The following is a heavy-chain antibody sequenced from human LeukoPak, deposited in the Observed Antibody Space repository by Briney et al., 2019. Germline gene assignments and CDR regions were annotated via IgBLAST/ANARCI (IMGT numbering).Heavy chain of an antibody. CDR1: GGSISSGGYY. Sequence: PSQTLSLTCTVSGGSISSGGYYWSWIRQPPGRGLEWIGYIYHSGSTYYNPSLKSRVTISVDRSKNQFSLKLSSVTAADTAVYYCARVWYDSSGYYPAHFDYWGQGTLVTVSS. D-gene: IGHD3-22*01. CDR3: ARVWYDSSGYYPAHFDY. J-gene: IGHJ4*02. CDR2: IYHSGST. V-gene: IGHV4-30-2*01.